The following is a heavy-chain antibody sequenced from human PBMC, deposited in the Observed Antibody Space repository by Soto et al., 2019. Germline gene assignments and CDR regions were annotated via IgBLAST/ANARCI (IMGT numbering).Heavy chain of an antibody. CDR1: GFTFSSYS. CDR2: ISSSSSTI. Sequence: GGSLRLSCAASGFTFSSYSMNWVRQAPGKGLEWVSYISSSSSTIYYADSVKGRFTISRDNAKNSLYLQMNSLRAEDTAVYYCASEYSGYVSDFDYWGQGTLVTVSS. J-gene: IGHJ4*02. CDR3: ASEYSGYVSDFDY. D-gene: IGHD5-12*01. V-gene: IGHV3-48*01.